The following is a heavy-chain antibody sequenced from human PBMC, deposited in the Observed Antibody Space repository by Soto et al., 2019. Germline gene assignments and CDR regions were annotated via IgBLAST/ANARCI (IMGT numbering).Heavy chain of an antibody. V-gene: IGHV4-31*03. CDR3: ARARLRAVYAFDI. Sequence: QVQLQESDAGLVKASQTLSLTCTVSGGSVISGAYYWTWIRQRPGKGLEWIGYIYYSGSTYYSPSLKSRLSTSLDTSKNLFSLRLSSVTAADTAMYYCARARLRAVYAFDIWGQGTMVTVSS. D-gene: IGHD5-12*01. CDR2: IYYSGST. J-gene: IGHJ3*02. CDR1: GGSVISGAYY.